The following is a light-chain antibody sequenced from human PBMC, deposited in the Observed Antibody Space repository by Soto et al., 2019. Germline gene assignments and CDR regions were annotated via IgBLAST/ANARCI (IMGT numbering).Light chain of an antibody. CDR1: SSDVGGYNY. CDR2: DVS. CDR3: SSYAGSSYV. J-gene: IGLJ1*01. V-gene: IGLV2-8*01. Sequence: QSVLTQPPSASGSPGQSVTISCTGTSSDVGGYNYVSWYQQHPGKAPKLMIYDVSKRPSGVPDRFSGSKSGNTASLTVSGLQAEDEADYYCSSYAGSSYVFGTGTKLTVL.